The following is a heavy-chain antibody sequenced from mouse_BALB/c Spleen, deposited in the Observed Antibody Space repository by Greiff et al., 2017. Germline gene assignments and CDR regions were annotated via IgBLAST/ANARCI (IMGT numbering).Heavy chain of an antibody. CDR3: DAGVIGKSMDY. CDR2: IDPDNGDT. V-gene: IGHV14-4*02. D-gene: IGHD4-1*01. J-gene: IGHJ4*01. CDR1: GFNINDYY. Sequence: VQLQQSGAELVRPGASVKLSCTASGFNINDYYMYWVKQRPEQGLEWIGWIDPDNGDTEYAPKFQGKATMTADTSSNTAYLQLSSLTSEDTAVYCCDAGVIGKSMDYWGQGTSVTVSS.